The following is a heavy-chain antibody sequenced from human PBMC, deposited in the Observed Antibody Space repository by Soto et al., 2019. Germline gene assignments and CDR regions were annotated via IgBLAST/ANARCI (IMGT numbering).Heavy chain of an antibody. CDR3: ARVPTYYDILTGYYTGSPYFDY. J-gene: IGHJ4*02. Sequence: SETLSLTCTVSGGSISSYYWSWIRQPPGKGLEWIGYIYYSGSTNYNPSLKSRVTISVDTSKNQFSLKLSSVTAADTAVYYCARVPTYYDILTGYYTGSPYFDYWGQGTLVTVSS. CDR1: GGSISSYY. CDR2: IYYSGST. D-gene: IGHD3-9*01. V-gene: IGHV4-59*01.